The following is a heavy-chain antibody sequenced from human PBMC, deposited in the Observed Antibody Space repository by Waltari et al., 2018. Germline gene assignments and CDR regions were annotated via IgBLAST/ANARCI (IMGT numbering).Heavy chain of an antibody. CDR1: GYTFTSYY. CDR2: INPSGGGT. J-gene: IGHJ6*02. D-gene: IGHD2-15*01. Sequence: QVQLVQSGAEVKKPGASVKVSCKASGYTFTSYYMHWVRQAPGQGLEWMGIINPSGGGTSYAQKFQGRVTMPRDTSTSTVYMELSSLRSEDTAVYYCAGCSGGSCYGVDYYGMDVWGQGTTVTVSS. CDR3: AGCSGGSCYGVDYYGMDV. V-gene: IGHV1-46*01.